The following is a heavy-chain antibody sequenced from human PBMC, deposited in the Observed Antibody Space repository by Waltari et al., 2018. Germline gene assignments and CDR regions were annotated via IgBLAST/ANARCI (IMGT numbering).Heavy chain of an antibody. CDR1: GGSFSGYY. V-gene: IGHV4-34*01. CDR2: INQSGST. Sequence: QVQLQQWGAGLLKPSETLSLTCAVYGGSFSGYYWSWIRQPPGKGLEWIGEINQSGSTNYTPPLKSRVTISVDTSKNQFSLKLSSVTAADTAVYYCARLHVQQQLVGGVDYWGRGTLVTVSS. D-gene: IGHD6-13*01. J-gene: IGHJ4*02. CDR3: ARLHVQQQLVGGVDY.